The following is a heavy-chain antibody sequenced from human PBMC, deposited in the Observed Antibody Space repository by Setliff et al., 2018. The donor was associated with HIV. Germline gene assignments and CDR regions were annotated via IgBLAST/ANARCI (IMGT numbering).Heavy chain of an antibody. CDR1: GASISSSNW. D-gene: IGHD2-2*01. CDR3: ARDDTSRVSYGMDV. J-gene: IGHJ6*02. Sequence: SETLSLTCAVSGASISSSNWWYWVRQSPGKGLEWIGEIYHSGTANYNPSLKGRVTISVGKSNNSFSLRLTSVTAADTAIYFCARDDTSRVSYGMDVWGQGTSVTVTS. CDR2: IYHSGTA. V-gene: IGHV4-4*02.